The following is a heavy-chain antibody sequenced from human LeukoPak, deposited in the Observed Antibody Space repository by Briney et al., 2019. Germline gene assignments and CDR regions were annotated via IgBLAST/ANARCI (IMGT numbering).Heavy chain of an antibody. Sequence: ASVKVSCKASGYTFSTYGTCWVRQAPGQGLEWMGWISAYNGNTNYAQNFQDRVTMTTDTSTSTAYMEVKSLRSDDTAAYYCARDLGTGSYRMDVWGQGTTVTVSS. D-gene: IGHD2-8*02. CDR1: GYTFSTYG. CDR2: ISAYNGNT. V-gene: IGHV1-18*01. J-gene: IGHJ6*02. CDR3: ARDLGTGSYRMDV.